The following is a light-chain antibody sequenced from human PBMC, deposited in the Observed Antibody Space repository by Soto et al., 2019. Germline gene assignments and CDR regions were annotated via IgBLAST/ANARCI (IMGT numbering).Light chain of an antibody. J-gene: IGKJ5*01. Sequence: EIVLTQSPATLSLSPGERVSLSCGASQWFSGRYLAWYQQKPGQSPRLLIYNSYIRASGVPDRFRGSGSGADFPLTITSLEPEDVAVYYCQQYGTWITFGQGTRLE. CDR3: QQYGTWIT. V-gene: IGKV3D-20*01. CDR1: QWFSGRY. CDR2: NSY.